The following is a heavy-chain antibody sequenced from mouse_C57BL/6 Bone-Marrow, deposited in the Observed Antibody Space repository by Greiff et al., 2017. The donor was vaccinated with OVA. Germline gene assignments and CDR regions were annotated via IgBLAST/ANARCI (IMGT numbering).Heavy chain of an antibody. CDR3: TRIYY. CDR1: GFNIKDDY. V-gene: IGHV14-4*01. Sequence: EVMLVESGAELVRPGASVKLSCTASGFNIKDDYMHWVKQRPEQGLEWIGWIDPENGDTEYASKFQGKATITADTSSNTAYLQLSSLTSEDTAGYYCTRIYYWGQGTTLTVSS. CDR2: IDPENGDT. J-gene: IGHJ2*01.